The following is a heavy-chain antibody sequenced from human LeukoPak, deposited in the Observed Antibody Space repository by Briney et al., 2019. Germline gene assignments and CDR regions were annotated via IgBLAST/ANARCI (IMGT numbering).Heavy chain of an antibody. J-gene: IGHJ4*02. Sequence: SETLSLTCTVSGGSISSSSHSWGWIRQPPGKGLEWIGTISYSGSTYYNPSLKSRVTISVDTSKNQFSLKLSSVTAADTAVYYCARSRGRSYGSWGQGTLVTVSS. V-gene: IGHV4-39*01. CDR1: GGSISSSSHS. CDR3: ARSRGRSYGS. CDR2: ISYSGST. D-gene: IGHD5-18*01.